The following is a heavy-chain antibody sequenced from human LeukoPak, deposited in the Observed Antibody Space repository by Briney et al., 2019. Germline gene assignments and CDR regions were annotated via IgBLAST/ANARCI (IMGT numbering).Heavy chain of an antibody. CDR3: ARDRRKLELRPYYYYMDV. CDR2: ISGSGSTT. J-gene: IGHJ6*03. CDR1: GFTFSSHA. D-gene: IGHD1-7*01. V-gene: IGHV3-21*01. Sequence: GGSLRLSCAASGFTFSSHAMSWVRQAPGKGLEWVSGISGSGSTTYYADSVKGRFTISRDNAKNSLYLQMNSLRAEDTAVYYCARDRRKLELRPYYYYMDVWGKGTTVTVSS.